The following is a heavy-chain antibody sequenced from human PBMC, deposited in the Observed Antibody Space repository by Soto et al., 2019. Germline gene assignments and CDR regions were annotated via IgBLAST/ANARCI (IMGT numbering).Heavy chain of an antibody. CDR3: ARGEAYDFYMDV. V-gene: IGHV4-59*01. CDR2: IFHSGST. CDR1: GGSISGYY. Sequence: SETLSLTCTVSGGSISGYYWNWVRQSPGKGLEWIGYIFHSGSTNYSPSLKSRVAISVDTSKNQFSLKLSSVTAADTAVYFCARGEAYDFYMDVWGKGTTVTVSS. D-gene: IGHD1-26*01. J-gene: IGHJ6*03.